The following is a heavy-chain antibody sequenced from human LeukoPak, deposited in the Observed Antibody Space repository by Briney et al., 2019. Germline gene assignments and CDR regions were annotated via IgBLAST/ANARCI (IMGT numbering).Heavy chain of an antibody. V-gene: IGHV1-18*01. D-gene: IGHD6-13*01. Sequence: ASVKVSCKASGYTFTSYGISWVRQAPGQGLEWMGWISAYNGNTNYAQKLQGRVTMTTDTSTSTAYMELRSLRSDDTAVYYCARDEKRMAPLNIAAADFWGQGTLVTVSS. CDR1: GYTFTSYG. J-gene: IGHJ4*02. CDR3: ARDEKRMAPLNIAAADF. CDR2: ISAYNGNT.